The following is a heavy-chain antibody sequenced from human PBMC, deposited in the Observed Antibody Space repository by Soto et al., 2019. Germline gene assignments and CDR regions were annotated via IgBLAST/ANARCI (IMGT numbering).Heavy chain of an antibody. J-gene: IGHJ4*02. V-gene: IGHV3-66*04. D-gene: IGHD6-19*01. CDR2: IYSDQST. Sequence: PGGSLRLSCAASGFSVSSNYMSWVRQAPGKGLEWVSIIYSDQSTYYADSVKGRFTISRDNSKNTLYLQFNSLRAEDTAVYFCAGHSSGFSLYFDYWGQGTLVTVSS. CDR3: AGHSSGFSLYFDY. CDR1: GFSVSSNY.